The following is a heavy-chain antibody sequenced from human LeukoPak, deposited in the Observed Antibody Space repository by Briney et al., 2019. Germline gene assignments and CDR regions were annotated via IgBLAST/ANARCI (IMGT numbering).Heavy chain of an antibody. CDR1: GFTFSSYW. D-gene: IGHD3-16*01. J-gene: IGHJ6*02. CDR2: ISHNGNVN. V-gene: IGHV3-7*03. Sequence: PGGSLRLSCAASGFTFSSYWVNWARQAPGKGLEWVASISHNGNVNYYVDSVKGRFTISRDNAKNSLYLQVSNLRAEDTAVYFCARGGGLDVWGQGATVTVSS. CDR3: ARGGGLDV.